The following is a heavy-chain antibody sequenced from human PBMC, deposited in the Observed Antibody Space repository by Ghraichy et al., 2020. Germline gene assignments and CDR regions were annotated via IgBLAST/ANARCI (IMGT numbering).Heavy chain of an antibody. Sequence: GGSLRLSCAASGFTFSSYAMSWVRQAPGKRLEWVSAISGSGGSTYYADSVKGRFTISRDNSKNTLYLQMNSLRAEDTAVYYCAKDQDYYYDSSGYRRSFDYWGQGTLVTVSS. CDR2: ISGSGGST. D-gene: IGHD3-22*01. V-gene: IGHV3-23*01. CDR1: GFTFSSYA. CDR3: AKDQDYYYDSSGYRRSFDY. J-gene: IGHJ4*02.